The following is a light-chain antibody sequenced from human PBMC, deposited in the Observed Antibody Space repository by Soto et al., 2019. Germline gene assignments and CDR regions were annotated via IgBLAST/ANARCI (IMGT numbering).Light chain of an antibody. J-gene: IGKJ4*01. CDR2: GAS. Sequence: DIQMTQSPSSLSASVGDRVTITCRASQSIVTYLNWYQQKPGKAPQLLIYGASHLPSGVPSRFSGTGSGIAFTLTISSLQPEDFATYYCQQSFTLPPTFGGGTKV. V-gene: IGKV1-39*01. CDR1: QSIVTY. CDR3: QQSFTLPPT.